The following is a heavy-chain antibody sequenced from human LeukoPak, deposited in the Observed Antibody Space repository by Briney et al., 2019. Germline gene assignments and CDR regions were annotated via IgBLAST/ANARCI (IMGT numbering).Heavy chain of an antibody. CDR3: AKGLLGPFDF. J-gene: IGHJ4*02. V-gene: IGHV3-23*01. CDR2: ISISGGST. Sequence: GGSLRLSCAASGFTFSSHAMSWVRQAPGKGLEWVSAISISGGSTYYADSVKGRFTISRDNSKNTLFLQMNSLGAEDTAVYYCAKGLLGPFDFWGQGTLVTVSS. D-gene: IGHD1-26*01. CDR1: GFTFSSHA.